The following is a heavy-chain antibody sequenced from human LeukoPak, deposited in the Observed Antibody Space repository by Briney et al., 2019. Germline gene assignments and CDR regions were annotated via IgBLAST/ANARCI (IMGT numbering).Heavy chain of an antibody. CDR2: IIPIFGTA. Sequence: GASVKVSCKASGGTFSSYAISWVRQAPGQGLEWMGGIIPIFGTANYAQKFQGRVTITADESTSTAYMELSSLRSEDTAVYYCARAISGLRYFDWFYYYIDVWGKGTTVTVSS. CDR3: ARAISGLRYFDWFYYYIDV. D-gene: IGHD3-9*01. CDR1: GGTFSSYA. J-gene: IGHJ6*03. V-gene: IGHV1-69*13.